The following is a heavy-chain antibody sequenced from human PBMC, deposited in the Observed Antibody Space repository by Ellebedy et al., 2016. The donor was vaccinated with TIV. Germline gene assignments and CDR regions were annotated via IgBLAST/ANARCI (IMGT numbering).Heavy chain of an antibody. CDR1: AYTFTGYY. CDR3: ARGLVVVAAMEDYYGMDV. J-gene: IGHJ6*02. D-gene: IGHD2-15*01. V-gene: IGHV1-2*02. Sequence: ASGKVSCKASAYTFTGYYMHWVRHAPGQGLEWMGWINPNSGGTNYAQKFQGRVTMTRDTSISTAYMELSRLRSDDTAVYYCARGLVVVAAMEDYYGMDVWGQGTTVTVSS. CDR2: INPNSGGT.